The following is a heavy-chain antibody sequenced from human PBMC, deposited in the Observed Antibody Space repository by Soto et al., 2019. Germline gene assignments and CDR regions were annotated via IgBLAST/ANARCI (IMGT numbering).Heavy chain of an antibody. CDR1: GDSFSSYT. CDR2: IIPIFHST. CDR3: ARPSGLLGQYSALPEF. D-gene: IGHD5-12*01. Sequence: QVQLVQSGAEARKPGSSVKISCTVSGDSFSSYTLTWVRQAHGQGLEWMGGIIPIFHSTIYSQRFKGRVTFTADDSTNTAYLQLTNLRFDDTAIYYCARPSGLLGQYSALPEFWGQGTLVSVSS. V-gene: IGHV1-69*19. J-gene: IGHJ4*02.